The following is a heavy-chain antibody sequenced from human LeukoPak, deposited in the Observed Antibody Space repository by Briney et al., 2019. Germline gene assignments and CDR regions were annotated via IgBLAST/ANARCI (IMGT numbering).Heavy chain of an antibody. D-gene: IGHD1-1*01. CDR2: IKQDGSEK. CDR1: GFTFSSYW. J-gene: IGHJ4*02. Sequence: PGGSLRLPCAASGFTFSSYWMSWVRQAPGKGLEWVANIKQDGSEKYYVDSVKGRFTISRDNSKNTLYLQMNSLRAEDTAVYYCAKAIPLLGGTPDDYWGQGTLVTVSS. CDR3: AKAIPLLGGTPDDY. V-gene: IGHV3-7*03.